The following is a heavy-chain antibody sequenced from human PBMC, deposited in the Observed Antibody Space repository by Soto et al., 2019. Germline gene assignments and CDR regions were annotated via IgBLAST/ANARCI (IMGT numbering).Heavy chain of an antibody. J-gene: IGHJ3*01. CDR2: INPANGNT. D-gene: IGHD1-26*01. CDR3: ARDIVSVGARANDAFDV. V-gene: IGHV1-3*01. CDR1: GFTFSDTL. Sequence: QVPLVQSGAEMKKPGASVNISCHASGFTFSDTLINWVRQGPGQGLEWMGWINPANGNTRYSESFQGRVTISSLSSASTAYVALSDLTSEDTAVYYCARDIVSVGARANDAFDVWGQGTMITVSS.